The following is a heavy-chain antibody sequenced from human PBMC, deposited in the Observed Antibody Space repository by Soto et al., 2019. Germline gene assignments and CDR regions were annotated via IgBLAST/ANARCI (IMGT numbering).Heavy chain of an antibody. Sequence: EVQLLESGGGWVQPGGSLRLSCAASGFTFSTFVMTWVRQVPGEGLEWISSITGSGKSAYYADSVNGRVTISRDNSKNTLYLQTSSLGVDDTAVYHCAVHLGENYYTMDVWGQGTTVTVSS. D-gene: IGHD3-10*01. J-gene: IGHJ6*02. CDR1: GFTFSTFV. CDR2: ITGSGKSA. V-gene: IGHV3-23*01. CDR3: AVHLGENYYTMDV.